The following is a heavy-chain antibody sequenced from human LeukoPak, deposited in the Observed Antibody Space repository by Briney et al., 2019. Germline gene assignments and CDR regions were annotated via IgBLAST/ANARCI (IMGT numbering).Heavy chain of an antibody. J-gene: IGHJ4*02. CDR2: IKHDGGDK. Sequence: GGSLRLSCAASGFTSSNYWMSWVRQAPGKGLEWVANIKHDGGDKHYVDSVKGRFTIARDSAKNSLNLQMNSLRAEDTAVYYCARGGNYDILTGYIFDYWGQGTLATVSS. D-gene: IGHD3-9*01. V-gene: IGHV3-7*03. CDR1: GFTSSNYW. CDR3: ARGGNYDILTGYIFDY.